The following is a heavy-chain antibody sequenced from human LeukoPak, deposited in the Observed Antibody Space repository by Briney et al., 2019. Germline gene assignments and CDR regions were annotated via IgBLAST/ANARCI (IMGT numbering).Heavy chain of an antibody. CDR1: GGSISSHY. CDR3: ASLYGDPDY. Sequence: SETLSLTCTVSGGSISSHYWSWIRQPPGKGLEWIGYIYYSGSTNYNPSLKSRVTISVDTSKNQFSLKLSSVTAADTAVYYCASLYGDPDYWGQGTLVTVSS. V-gene: IGHV4-59*08. J-gene: IGHJ4*02. CDR2: IYYSGST. D-gene: IGHD4-17*01.